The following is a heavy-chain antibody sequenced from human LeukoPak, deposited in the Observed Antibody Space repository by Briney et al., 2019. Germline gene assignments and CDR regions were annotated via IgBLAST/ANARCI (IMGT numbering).Heavy chain of an antibody. Sequence: GPVKVSCKASGYTFTSYDINWVRQVTGQGLEWMGWMNPNSGNTGYAQKFQGRVTMTRNTSISTAYMELSSLRSEDTAVYYCARGSVGEWLLSYYMDVWGKGTTVTVSS. CDR3: ARGSVGEWLLSYYMDV. J-gene: IGHJ6*03. D-gene: IGHD3-10*01. V-gene: IGHV1-8*01. CDR2: MNPNSGNT. CDR1: GYTFTSYD.